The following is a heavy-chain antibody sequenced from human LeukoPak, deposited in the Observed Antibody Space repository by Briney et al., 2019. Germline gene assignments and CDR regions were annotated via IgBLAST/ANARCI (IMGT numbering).Heavy chain of an antibody. D-gene: IGHD5-12*01. CDR1: GFAFTNYA. J-gene: IGHJ4*02. V-gene: IGHV3-23*01. Sequence: PGGSLRLSCAASGFAFTNYAMSWVRQAPGKGLEWVSAISGSGSRTYYADSVKGRFSISRDNSRNTLHLLMNSLRPEDTAVYYCARYDGEATNLYLDYWGQGTLVTVSS. CDR3: ARYDGEATNLYLDY. CDR2: ISGSGSRT.